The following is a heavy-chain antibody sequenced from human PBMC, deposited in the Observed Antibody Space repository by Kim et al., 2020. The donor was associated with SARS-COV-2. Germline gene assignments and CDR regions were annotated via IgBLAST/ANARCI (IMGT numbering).Heavy chain of an antibody. D-gene: IGHD3-10*01. V-gene: IGHV3-15*01. CDR3: TTEGHIRGIIPYDY. CDR1: GFTFSNAW. CDR2: IKSKTDGGTT. J-gene: IGHJ4*02. Sequence: GGSLRLSCAASGFTFSNAWMSWVRQAPGKGLEWVGRIKSKTDGGTTDYAAPVKGRFTISRDDSKNTVYLQMDSLKTEDTAVYYCTTEGHIRGIIPYDYWGQGTLVTVSS.